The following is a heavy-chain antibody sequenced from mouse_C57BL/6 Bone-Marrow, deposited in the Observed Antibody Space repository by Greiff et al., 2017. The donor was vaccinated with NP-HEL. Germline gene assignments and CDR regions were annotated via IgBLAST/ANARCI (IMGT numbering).Heavy chain of an antibody. CDR1: GYTFTNYW. Sequence: QVQLKQSGAELVRPGTSVKMSCKASGYTFTNYWIGWAKQRPGHGLEWIGDIYPGGGYTNYNEKFKGKATLTADKSSSTAYMQFSSLTSEDSAIYYCARSRSNYLFDYWGQGTTLTVSS. CDR3: ARSRSNYLFDY. CDR2: IYPGGGYT. V-gene: IGHV1-63*01. J-gene: IGHJ2*01. D-gene: IGHD2-5*01.